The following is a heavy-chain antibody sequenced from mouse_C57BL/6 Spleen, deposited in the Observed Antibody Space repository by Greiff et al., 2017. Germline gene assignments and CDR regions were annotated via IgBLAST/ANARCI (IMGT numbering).Heavy chain of an antibody. J-gene: IGHJ4*01. CDR2: INPGSGGT. Sequence: QVQLKESGAELVRPGTSVKVSCKASGYAFTNYLIEWVKQRPGQGLEWIGVINPGSGGTNYNEKFKGKATLTADKSSSTAYMQLSSLTSEDSAVYFCAGGDYDVNYYAMDYWGQGTSVTVSS. V-gene: IGHV1-54*01. D-gene: IGHD2-4*01. CDR1: GYAFTNYL. CDR3: AGGDYDVNYYAMDY.